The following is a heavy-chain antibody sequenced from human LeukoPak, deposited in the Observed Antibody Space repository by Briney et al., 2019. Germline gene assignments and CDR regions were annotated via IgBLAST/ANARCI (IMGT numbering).Heavy chain of an antibody. Sequence: SETLSLTCTVSGGSISNSYWSWLRQPAGKGLEWIGRIYTGGSTNYNPSLKSRVAMSVDTSKNQFSLKLSSVTAADTAVYYCARVAAAAGTWYFDYWGQGTLVTVSS. CDR3: ARVAAAAGTWYFDY. D-gene: IGHD6-13*01. J-gene: IGHJ4*02. V-gene: IGHV4-4*07. CDR2: IYTGGST. CDR1: GGSISNSY.